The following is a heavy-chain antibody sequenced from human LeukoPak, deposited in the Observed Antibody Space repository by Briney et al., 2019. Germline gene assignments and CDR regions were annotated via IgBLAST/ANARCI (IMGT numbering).Heavy chain of an antibody. J-gene: IGHJ4*02. V-gene: IGHV4-39*01. CDR1: GGSISSSSYY. CDR3: ARTCSGGSCHFDY. CDR2: IYYSGST. Sequence: SETLSLTCTVSGGSISSSSYYWGWIRQPPGKGLEWIGSIYYSGSTYYNPSLKSRVTVSVDTFKNQFSLKLSSVTAADTAVYYCARTCSGGSCHFDYWGQGTLVTVSS. D-gene: IGHD2-15*01.